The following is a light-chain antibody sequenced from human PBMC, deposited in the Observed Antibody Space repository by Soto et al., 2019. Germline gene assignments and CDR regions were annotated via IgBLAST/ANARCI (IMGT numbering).Light chain of an antibody. Sequence: EIVLTQSPDTLSLSPGERATLSCRASQSVSSDYLVWYQQKPGQAPRLLIYGASSRATGIPDRFSGSGSGTDFTLTISRLEPEDFAVYYCQQYGSSPTFGQGTRLEIK. CDR2: GAS. CDR3: QQYGSSPT. CDR1: QSVSSDY. V-gene: IGKV3-20*01. J-gene: IGKJ5*01.